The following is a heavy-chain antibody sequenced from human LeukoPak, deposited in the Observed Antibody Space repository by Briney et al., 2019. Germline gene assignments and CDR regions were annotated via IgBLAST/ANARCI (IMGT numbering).Heavy chain of an antibody. V-gene: IGHV4-39*07. Sequence: PLETLSLTCTVSGGSISSSSYYWGWIRQPPGKGLEWIGSIYYSGSTYYNPSLKSRVTISVDTSKNQFSLKLISVTAADTAVYYCASRKLGNDYWGQGTLVTVSS. CDR3: ASRKLGNDY. CDR2: IYYSGST. D-gene: IGHD7-27*01. CDR1: GGSISSSSYY. J-gene: IGHJ4*02.